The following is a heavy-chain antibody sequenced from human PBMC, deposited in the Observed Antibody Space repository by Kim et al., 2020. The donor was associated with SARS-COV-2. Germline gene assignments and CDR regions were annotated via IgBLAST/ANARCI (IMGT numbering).Heavy chain of an antibody. CDR3: AKKSGSYYYFDY. D-gene: IGHD1-26*01. J-gene: IGHJ4*02. Sequence: YADSLKGRFNLSRDTSKTTLYLQLDSMRPEDTAVYYCAKKSGSYYYFDYWGRGTLVTVSS. V-gene: IGHV3-30*02.